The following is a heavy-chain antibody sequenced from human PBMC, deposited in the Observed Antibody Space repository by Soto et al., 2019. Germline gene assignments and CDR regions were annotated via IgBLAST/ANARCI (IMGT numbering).Heavy chain of an antibody. J-gene: IGHJ5*02. V-gene: IGHV1-69*13. CDR2: IIPIFGTA. Sequence: SVKVSCKASGGTFSIYASSWVRQAPGQGLEWMGGIIPIFGTANYAQKFQGRVTITADESTSTAYMELSSLRSEDTAVYYCARDPSPVAGTYNWFDPWGQGTLVTVSS. D-gene: IGHD6-19*01. CDR1: GGTFSIYA. CDR3: ARDPSPVAGTYNWFDP.